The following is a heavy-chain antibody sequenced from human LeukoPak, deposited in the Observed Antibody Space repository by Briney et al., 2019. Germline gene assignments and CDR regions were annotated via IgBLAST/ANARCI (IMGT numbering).Heavy chain of an antibody. CDR2: ISGSGGST. J-gene: IGHJ3*02. V-gene: IGHV3-23*01. Sequence: GRSLRLSCAASGFTFSSYGMHWVRQAPGKGLEWVSAISGSGGSTYYADSVKGRFTISRDNSKNTLYLQMNSLRAEDTAVYYCARSLENDAFDIWGQGTMVTVSS. CDR3: ARSLENDAFDI. D-gene: IGHD1-1*01. CDR1: GFTFSSYG.